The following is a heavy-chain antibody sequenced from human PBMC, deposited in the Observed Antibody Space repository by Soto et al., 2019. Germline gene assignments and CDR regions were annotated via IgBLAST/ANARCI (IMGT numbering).Heavy chain of an antibody. Sequence: SETLSLTCTVSGGSISSGGYYWSWIRQHPGKGLEWIGYIYYSGSTYYNPSLKSRVTISVDTSKNQFSLKLSSVTAADTAVYYCARGVGVEYSRSFRYYYYGMDVWGQGTTVTVSS. CDR3: ARGVGVEYSRSFRYYYYGMDV. D-gene: IGHD6-6*01. CDR2: IYYSGST. J-gene: IGHJ6*02. CDR1: GGSISSGGYY. V-gene: IGHV4-31*03.